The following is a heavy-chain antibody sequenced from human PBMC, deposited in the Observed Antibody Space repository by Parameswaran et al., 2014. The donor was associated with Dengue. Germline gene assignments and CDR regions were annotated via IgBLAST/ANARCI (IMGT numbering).Heavy chain of an antibody. CDR2: IIPIFGTA. J-gene: IGHJ6*02. CDR3: AKAATIFGVVTNYYYGMDV. Sequence: WVRQAPGQGLEWMGGIIPIFGTANYAQKFQGRVTITADESTSTAYMELSSLRSEDTAVYYCAKAATIFGVVTNYYYGMDVWGQGDHGHRLL. V-gene: IGHV1-69*01. D-gene: IGHD3-3*01.